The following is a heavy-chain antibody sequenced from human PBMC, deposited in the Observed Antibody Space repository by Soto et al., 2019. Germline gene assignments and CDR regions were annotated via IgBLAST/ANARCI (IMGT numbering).Heavy chain of an antibody. J-gene: IGHJ4*02. V-gene: IGHV4-34*01. CDR2: INESGST. CDR3: ARGSGIVALPGELEDVNYDY. D-gene: IGHD1-1*01. CDR1: GQSFSGHS. Sequence: QVQLQQWGAGLVKPSETLSLSCAVYGQSFSGHSWAWIRQSPGKWLAWIGEINESGSTYYNPSLKSRFTVSADTSKNQFSLKLSAVSAADTAVYFCARGSGIVALPGELEDVNYDYWGQGTLVNVSS.